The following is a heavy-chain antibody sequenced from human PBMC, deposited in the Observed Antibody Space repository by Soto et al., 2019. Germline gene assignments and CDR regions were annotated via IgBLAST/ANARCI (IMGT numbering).Heavy chain of an antibody. J-gene: IGHJ6*02. CDR2: ISSSSSTI. CDR1: GFTFSSYS. Sequence: GGSLRLSCAASGFTFSSYSMNWVRQAPGKGLEWVSYISSSSSTIYYADSVKGRFTISRDNAKNSLYLQMNSLRDEDTAVYYCARERGLSSRLTHYFYRMVDRCPGTLFTTSS. CDR3: ARERGLSSRLTHYFYRMVD. D-gene: IGHD6-19*01. V-gene: IGHV3-48*02.